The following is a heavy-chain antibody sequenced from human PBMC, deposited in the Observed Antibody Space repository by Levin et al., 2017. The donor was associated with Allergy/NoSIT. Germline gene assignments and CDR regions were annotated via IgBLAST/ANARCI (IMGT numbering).Heavy chain of an antibody. D-gene: IGHD1-26*01. J-gene: IGHJ4*02. CDR2: ISYDGSNK. V-gene: IGHV3-30-3*01. Sequence: GESLKISCAASGFTFSSYAMHWVRQAPGKGLEWVAVISYDGSNKYYADSVKGRFTISRDNSKNTLYLQMNSLRAEDTAVYYCARQLGHGGNWGQGTLVTVSS. CDR3: ARQLGHGGN. CDR1: GFTFSSYA.